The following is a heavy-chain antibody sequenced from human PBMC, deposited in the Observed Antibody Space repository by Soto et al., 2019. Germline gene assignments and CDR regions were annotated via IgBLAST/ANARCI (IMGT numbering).Heavy chain of an antibody. V-gene: IGHV4-59*01. J-gene: IGHJ6*03. CDR2: IYYSGST. Sequence: NPSETLSLTCTVSGGSISSYYWSWIRQPPGKGLEWIGYIYYSGSTNYNPSLKSRVTISVDTSKNQFSLKLSSVTAADTAVYYCARGMGSGSYYNEDYYDYMDVWGKGTTVTVSS. CDR3: ARGMGSGSYYNEDYYDYMDV. CDR1: GGSISSYY. D-gene: IGHD3-10*01.